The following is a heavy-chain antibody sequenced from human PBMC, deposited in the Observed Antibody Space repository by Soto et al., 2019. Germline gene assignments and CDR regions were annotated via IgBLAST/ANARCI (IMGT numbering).Heavy chain of an antibody. CDR1: GFTFSDYY. D-gene: IGHD3-10*01. J-gene: IGHJ4*02. Sequence: QVQLVESGGGLVKPGGSLRLSCAASGFTFSDYYMSWIRQAPGKGLEWVSYISSSSSYTNYADSVKGRFTISRDNAKNSLYLKMNRRRAEDRAVYYCASTAGPEAYGAQGPLFTLSS. V-gene: IGHV3-11*06. CDR2: ISSSSSYT. CDR3: ASTAGPEAY.